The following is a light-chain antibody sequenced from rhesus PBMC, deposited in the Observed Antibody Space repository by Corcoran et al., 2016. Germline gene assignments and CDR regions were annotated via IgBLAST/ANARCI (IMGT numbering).Light chain of an antibody. CDR1: QGISSW. CDR2: KAS. J-gene: IGKJ4*01. Sequence: DIQMTQSPSSPSASVGDTVTITCRASQGISSWLAWYQQKPGKAPKLLIYKASSLQSGVPSRFRGRGSGTDFPLTISSLQSEDFATYYCQQYSSRPLTFGGGTKVELK. V-gene: IGKV1-22*01. CDR3: QQYSSRPLT.